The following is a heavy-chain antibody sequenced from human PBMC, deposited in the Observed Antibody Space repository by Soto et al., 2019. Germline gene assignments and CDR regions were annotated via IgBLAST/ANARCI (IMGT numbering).Heavy chain of an antibody. CDR3: TRERWDYGDPKWYFDL. CDR2: ISAYNGNT. D-gene: IGHD4-17*01. J-gene: IGHJ2*01. V-gene: IGHV1-18*01. Sequence: ASVKVSCKASGYTFTSYGISWVRQAPGQGLEWMGWISAYNGNTNYAQKLQGRVTMTTDTSTSTAYRELRSLRSDDTAVYYCTRERWDYGDPKWYFDLWGRGTLVTVSS. CDR1: GYTFTSYG.